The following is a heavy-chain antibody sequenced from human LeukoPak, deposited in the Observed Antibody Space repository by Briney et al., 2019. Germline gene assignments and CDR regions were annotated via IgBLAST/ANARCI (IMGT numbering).Heavy chain of an antibody. V-gene: IGHV1-69*01. Sequence: ASVKVSCTASGGTFSSYAISWVRQAPGQGLEWMGGIIPIFGTANYAQKFQGRVTITADESTSTAYMELSSLRSEDTAVYYCAREGYYDSSGYSNYYYYGMDVWGQGTTVTVSS. D-gene: IGHD3-22*01. CDR1: GGTFSSYA. CDR3: AREGYYDSSGYSNYYYYGMDV. J-gene: IGHJ6*02. CDR2: IIPIFGTA.